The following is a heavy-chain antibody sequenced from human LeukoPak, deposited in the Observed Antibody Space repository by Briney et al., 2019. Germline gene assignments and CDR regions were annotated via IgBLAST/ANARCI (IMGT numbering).Heavy chain of an antibody. J-gene: IGHJ4*02. V-gene: IGHV3-20*04. CDR2: INWNGGST. Sequence: GGSLRLSCAASGFTFDDYGMSWVRQAPGKGLEWVSGINWNGGSTGYADSVKGRFTISRDNSKNMLYLQMHSLRPEDTAIYYCAKIRAARPGYWGQGTLVTVSS. D-gene: IGHD6-6*01. CDR1: GFTFDDYG. CDR3: AKIRAARPGY.